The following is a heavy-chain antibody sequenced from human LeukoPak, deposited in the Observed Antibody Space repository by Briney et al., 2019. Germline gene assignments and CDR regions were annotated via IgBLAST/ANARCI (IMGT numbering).Heavy chain of an antibody. CDR2: ITGSSTYI. D-gene: IGHD6-13*01. CDR3: ARVSFAIAPADAFDI. Sequence: GGSLRLSCAASGFTFSSYSMNWVRQAPGKGLEWVSSITGSSTYIYYADSVKGRFIISRDNARNSLYLQINSLRAEDTAIYYCARVSFAIAPADAFDIWGRGTMVTVSS. CDR1: GFTFSSYS. J-gene: IGHJ3*02. V-gene: IGHV3-21*01.